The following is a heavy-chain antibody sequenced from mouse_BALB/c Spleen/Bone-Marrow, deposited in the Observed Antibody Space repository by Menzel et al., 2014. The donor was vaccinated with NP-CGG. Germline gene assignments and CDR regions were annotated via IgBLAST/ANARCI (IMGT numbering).Heavy chain of an antibody. CDR3: ARSPYDYVAMDY. CDR1: GFTFSSFG. Sequence: DVMLVESGGGLVQPGGSRKLSCAASGFTFSSFGMHWVRQAPEKGLEWVAYISSGSSTIYYADTVKGRFTISRDNPKNTLCLQMTSLRCEDTAKYYCARSPYDYVAMDYWGQGTSVPVSS. J-gene: IGHJ4*01. D-gene: IGHD2-4*01. CDR2: ISSGSSTI. V-gene: IGHV5-17*02.